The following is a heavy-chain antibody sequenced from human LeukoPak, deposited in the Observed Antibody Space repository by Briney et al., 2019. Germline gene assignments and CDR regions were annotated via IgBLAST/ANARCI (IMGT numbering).Heavy chain of an antibody. D-gene: IGHD2-2*01. J-gene: IGHJ6*03. Sequence: SETLSLTCTVSGYSISSGYYWGWIRQPPGKGLEWIGSIYHSGSTNYNPSLKSRVTISVDTSKNQFSLKLSSVTAADTAVYYCARVHVVVPAAMFYYYYYYMDVWGKGTTVTVSS. CDR1: GYSISSGYY. CDR2: IYHSGST. CDR3: ARVHVVVPAAMFYYYYYYMDV. V-gene: IGHV4-38-2*02.